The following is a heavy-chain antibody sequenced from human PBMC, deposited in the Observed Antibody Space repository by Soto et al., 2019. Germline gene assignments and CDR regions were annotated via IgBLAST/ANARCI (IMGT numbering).Heavy chain of an antibody. Sequence: ASVKVSCKASGYTFTGYYMHWVRQAPGQGLEWMGWINPNSGGTNYAQKFQGWVTMTRDTSISTAYMELSRLRSDDTAVYYCARDQRVVCIVNNCYTSFDYRGPGLLVTVSS. CDR3: ARDQRVVCIVNNCYTSFDY. CDR2: INPNSGGT. D-gene: IGHD1-20*01. J-gene: IGHJ4*02. CDR1: GYTFTGYY. V-gene: IGHV1-2*04.